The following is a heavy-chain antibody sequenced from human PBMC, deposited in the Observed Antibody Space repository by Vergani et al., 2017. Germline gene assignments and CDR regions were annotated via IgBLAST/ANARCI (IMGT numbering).Heavy chain of an antibody. J-gene: IGHJ4*02. CDR2: ISSSSSYI. Sequence: EVQLLESGGGLVQPGGSLRLSCAASGFTFSSYSMNWVRQAPGKGLEWVSSISSSSSYIYYADSVKGRFTISRDNAKNSLYLQMNSLRAEDTAVYYCARDECSGGSCYDDYWGQGTLVTVSS. V-gene: IGHV3-21*01. D-gene: IGHD2-15*01. CDR3: ARDECSGGSCYDDY. CDR1: GFTFSSYS.